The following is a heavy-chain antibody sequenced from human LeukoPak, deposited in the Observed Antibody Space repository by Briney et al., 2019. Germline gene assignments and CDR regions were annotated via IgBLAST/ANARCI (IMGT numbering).Heavy chain of an antibody. D-gene: IGHD6-13*01. CDR2: ISYTGGEI. Sequence: PSETLSLTCTVSGGSINSYYWSWIRQPPGKELEWIGYISYTGGEINYNPSLKSRLTISVDTSKNQFSLMLTSVTAADTAVYYCARQPGGTAAFDIWAQGTMVTVSS. CDR1: GGSINSYY. CDR3: ARQPGGTAAFDI. V-gene: IGHV4-59*08. J-gene: IGHJ3*02.